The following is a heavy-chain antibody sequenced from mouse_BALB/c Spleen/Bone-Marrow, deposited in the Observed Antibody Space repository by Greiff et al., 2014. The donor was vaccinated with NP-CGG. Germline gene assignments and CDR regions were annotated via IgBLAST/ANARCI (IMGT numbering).Heavy chain of an antibody. CDR3: ARGVSYNYAYFDY. D-gene: IGHD1-1*01. CDR1: GYTFTSYT. CDR2: IYPTTGYT. Sequence: QVQLQQSGAELARPGASVKMSCKASGYTFTSYTMHWVKQRPGQGLEWIGYIYPTTGYTNYNQTFKDKASMTADKSSSTAYMQLSSLTSEDSAVYYCARGVSYNYAYFDYWGQGTTLTVSS. V-gene: IGHV1-4*01. J-gene: IGHJ2*01.